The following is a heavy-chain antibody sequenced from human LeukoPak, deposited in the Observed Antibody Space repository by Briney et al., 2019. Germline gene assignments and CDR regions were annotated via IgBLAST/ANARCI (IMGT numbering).Heavy chain of an antibody. CDR3: AKWGYDSSGYYRFDY. J-gene: IGHJ4*02. V-gene: IGHV3-23*01. CDR1: GFTFSSYG. D-gene: IGHD3-22*01. Sequence: PGGTLRLSCAASGFTFSSYGMSWVRQAPGKGLEWVSAISGSGGSTYYADSVKGRFTISRDNSKNTLYLQMNSLRAEDTAVYYCAKWGYDSSGYYRFDYWGQGTLVTVSS. CDR2: ISGSGGST.